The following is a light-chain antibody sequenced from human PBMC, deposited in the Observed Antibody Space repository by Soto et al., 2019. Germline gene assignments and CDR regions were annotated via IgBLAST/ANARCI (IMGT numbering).Light chain of an antibody. CDR3: QQYVSSPWT. V-gene: IGKV3-20*01. Sequence: EIVLTQSPGTLSLSPGERATLSCRASQSVTNNYLAWYQQKPGQAPRLLIYAASKRATGIPDRFSGSGSGTDFTLTISGLEPEDFAVFYCQQYVSSPWTFGQGTKVEIK. CDR2: AAS. J-gene: IGKJ1*01. CDR1: QSVTNNY.